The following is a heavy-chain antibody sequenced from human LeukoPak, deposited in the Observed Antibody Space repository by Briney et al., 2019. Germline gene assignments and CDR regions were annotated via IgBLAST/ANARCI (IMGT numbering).Heavy chain of an antibody. CDR1: GFTFSSYA. V-gene: IGHV4-34*01. D-gene: IGHD1-26*01. CDR2: INHSGST. Sequence: GSLRLSCAASGFTFSSYAMSWVRQAPGKGLEWIGEINHSGSTNYNPSLKSRATISVDTSKNQFSLELSSVTAADTAVYYCARASGDWELLHTWFDPWGQGTLVTVSS. J-gene: IGHJ5*02. CDR3: ARASGDWELLHTWFDP.